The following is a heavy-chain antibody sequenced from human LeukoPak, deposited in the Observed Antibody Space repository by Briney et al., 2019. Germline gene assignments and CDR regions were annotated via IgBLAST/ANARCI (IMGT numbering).Heavy chain of an antibody. D-gene: IGHD3-22*01. CDR1: RFTFSDYY. CDR2: ISSSGSTI. V-gene: IGHV3-11*04. Sequence: GGSLRLSCAASRFTFSDYYMSWIRQAPGKGLEWVSYISSSGSTIYYADSVKGRFTISRDNAKNSLYLQINSLRAEDTAVYYRARDKDYDSSGYYYYYYMDVWGKGTTVTVSS. J-gene: IGHJ6*03. CDR3: ARDKDYDSSGYYYYYYMDV.